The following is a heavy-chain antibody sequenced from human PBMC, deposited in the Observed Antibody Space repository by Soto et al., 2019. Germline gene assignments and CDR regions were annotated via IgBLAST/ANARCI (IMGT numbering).Heavy chain of an antibody. CDR3: ARDQEIAAAGTLLGYIQH. CDR1: GFTFSSYS. J-gene: IGHJ1*01. V-gene: IGHV3-21*01. D-gene: IGHD6-13*01. Sequence: GGSLRLSCAASGFTFSSYSMNWVRQAPGKGLEWVSSISSSSSYIYYADSVKGRFTISRDNAKNSLYLQMNSLRAEDTAVYYCARDQEIAAAGTLLGYIQHWGQGTLVTVSS. CDR2: ISSSSSYI.